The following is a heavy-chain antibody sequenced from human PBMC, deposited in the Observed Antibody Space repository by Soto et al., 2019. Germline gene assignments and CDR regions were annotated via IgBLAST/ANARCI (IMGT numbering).Heavy chain of an antibody. J-gene: IGHJ4*02. V-gene: IGHV4-59*08. Sequence: SETLSLTCTVSGGSISSYYWSWIRQPPGKGLEWIGHIYYSGSTNYNPSLKSRVTISVDTSKNQFSLKLSSVTAADTAVYYCARGYDILTGYYDYWGQGTLVTVSS. CDR3: ARGYDILTGYYDY. CDR1: GGSISSYY. D-gene: IGHD3-9*01. CDR2: IYYSGST.